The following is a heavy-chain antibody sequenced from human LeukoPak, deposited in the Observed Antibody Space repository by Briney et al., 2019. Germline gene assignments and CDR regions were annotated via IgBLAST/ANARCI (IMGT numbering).Heavy chain of an antibody. CDR2: ISGSGGST. J-gene: IGHJ5*02. V-gene: IGHV3-23*01. CDR1: GFTFSSYA. CDR3: AKDPGSSSWYTWFDP. Sequence: QSGGSLRLSCAASGFTFSSYAMSWVRQAPGKGLEWVSAISGSGGSTYYADSVKGRFTISRDNSKNTLYLQMNSLRAEDTAVYYCAKDPGSSSWYTWFDPWGQGTLVTVSS. D-gene: IGHD6-13*01.